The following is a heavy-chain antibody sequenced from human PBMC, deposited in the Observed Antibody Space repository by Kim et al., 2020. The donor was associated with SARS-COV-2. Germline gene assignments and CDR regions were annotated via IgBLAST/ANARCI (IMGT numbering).Heavy chain of an antibody. J-gene: IGHJ3*02. CDR1: GGTFSSYA. D-gene: IGHD3-10*01. CDR2: IIPILGIA. CDR3: ADTMVRGVISRGHGAFDI. Sequence: SVKVSCKASGGTFSSYAISWVRQAPGQGLEWMGRIIPILGIANYAQKFQGRVTITADKSTSTAYMELSSLRSEDTAVYYCADTMVRGVISRGHGAFDIWGQGTMVTVSS. V-gene: IGHV1-69*04.